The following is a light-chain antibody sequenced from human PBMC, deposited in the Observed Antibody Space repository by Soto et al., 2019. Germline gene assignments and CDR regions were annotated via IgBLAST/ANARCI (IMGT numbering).Light chain of an antibody. Sequence: DIQMTQSPSSLSASVGDRVTITCRASQSIIRYLNWYQQKPGKAPKLLIYGTSSLQTGVPSRFSGSGSGTEFTLTISSLQPDDFATYYCQHYNVYPWTFGQGTKVDIK. CDR1: QSIIRY. CDR3: QHYNVYPWT. J-gene: IGKJ1*01. V-gene: IGKV1-39*01. CDR2: GTS.